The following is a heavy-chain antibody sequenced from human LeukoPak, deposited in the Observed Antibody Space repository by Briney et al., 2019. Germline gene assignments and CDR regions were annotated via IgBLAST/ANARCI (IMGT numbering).Heavy chain of an antibody. J-gene: IGHJ4*02. CDR2: VSAYNGRT. CDR1: RYTFTNSY. Sequence: ASVNVSCLASRYTFTNSYINWVRQAPGQGLEGMGWVSAYNGRTSYAQKFQGRVNMNTDSSTNTAYMDLTSLRSDDTAVYYCARGGTYYPCIDYWGQGTQVTVSS. D-gene: IGHD1-26*01. CDR3: ARGGTYYPCIDY. V-gene: IGHV1-18*01.